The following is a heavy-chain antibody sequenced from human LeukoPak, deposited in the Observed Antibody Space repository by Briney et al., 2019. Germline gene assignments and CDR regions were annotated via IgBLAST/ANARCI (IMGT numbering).Heavy chain of an antibody. J-gene: IGHJ4*02. Sequence: ASVKVSCKATGATVSSYAITWGRQAPGQGLQWMGGIIPLFETANYAQIFQGSVTITADNSTSTVYMELSSLRSEDTAVYYCATDLAGMAVAAPLDSWGQGTLVTVSS. V-gene: IGHV1-69*06. CDR2: IIPLFETA. D-gene: IGHD2-15*01. CDR1: GATVSSYA. CDR3: ATDLAGMAVAAPLDS.